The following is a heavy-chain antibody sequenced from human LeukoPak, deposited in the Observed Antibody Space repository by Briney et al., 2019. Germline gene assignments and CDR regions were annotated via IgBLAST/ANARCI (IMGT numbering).Heavy chain of an antibody. CDR3: ARTRGGDYAHFDY. CDR1: GDSISIYY. D-gene: IGHD4-17*01. CDR2: IYSSGSA. V-gene: IGHV4-4*07. Sequence: PSETLSLTCTVSGDSISIYYWSWVRQPAGKGLEWIGRIYSSGSANYNPSLKNRVNMSVDTSKNQFSLNLTSVTAADTAVYYCARTRGGDYAHFDYWAREPWSPSPQ. J-gene: IGHJ4*02.